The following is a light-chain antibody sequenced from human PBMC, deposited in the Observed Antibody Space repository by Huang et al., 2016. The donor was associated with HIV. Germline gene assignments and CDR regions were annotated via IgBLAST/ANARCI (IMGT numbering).Light chain of an antibody. V-gene: IGKV4-1*01. CDR3: QQYYSSPQT. CDR1: QGLYSSSTSKDY. Sequence: DIIMTQSPDSLAVSLGERATLNCRSSQGLYSSSTSKDYMAWFQQKPGQPPRLLLCWAATREAGVPDRFSGSGSGTHFTLTIANLEAEDAAIYYCQQYYSSPQTFGQGTRVEVK. J-gene: IGKJ1*01. CDR2: WAA.